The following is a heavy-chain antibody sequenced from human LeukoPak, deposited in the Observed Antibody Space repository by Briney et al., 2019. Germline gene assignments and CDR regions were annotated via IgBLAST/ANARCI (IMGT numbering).Heavy chain of an antibody. CDR2: IYYSGST. Sequence: SETLSLTCTVSGGSVSSGSYYWSWIRQPPGKGLEWIGYIYYSGSTNYNPSPKSRVTISVDTSKNQFSLKLSSVTAADTAVYYCARGGYSSSSWGQGTLVTVSS. CDR3: ARGGYSSSS. D-gene: IGHD6-6*01. V-gene: IGHV4-61*01. CDR1: GGSVSSGSYY. J-gene: IGHJ4*02.